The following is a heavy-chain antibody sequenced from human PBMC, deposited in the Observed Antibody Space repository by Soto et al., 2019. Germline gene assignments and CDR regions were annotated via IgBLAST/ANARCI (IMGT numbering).Heavy chain of an antibody. CDR3: ARVPGP. J-gene: IGHJ5*02. Sequence: SETLSLTCAVSGGSISSGGYSWSWIRQPPGKGLEWIGYIYHSGSTYYNPSLKSRVTISVDRSKNQFSLKLSSVTAADTDVYYCARVPGPWGQGTLVTVSS. CDR2: IYHSGST. V-gene: IGHV4-30-2*01. CDR1: GGSISSGGYS.